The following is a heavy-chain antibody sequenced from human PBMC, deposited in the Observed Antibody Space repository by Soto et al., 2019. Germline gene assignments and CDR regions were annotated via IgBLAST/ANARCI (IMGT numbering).Heavy chain of an antibody. CDR3: ARDFTFIFDDFADMRWNFAP. CDR1: GGSINTYY. CDR2: VYTTGST. J-gene: IGHJ5*02. D-gene: IGHD3-3*02. V-gene: IGHV4-4*07. Sequence: SETLSLTCTVTGGSINTYYWSWIRQSAGKGLEWIGRVYTTGSTNYNPSLKSRVTISVDTSRNQFSLSLRSVTAADTAVYYCARDFTFIFDDFADMRWNFAPWGQGTLVTVSS.